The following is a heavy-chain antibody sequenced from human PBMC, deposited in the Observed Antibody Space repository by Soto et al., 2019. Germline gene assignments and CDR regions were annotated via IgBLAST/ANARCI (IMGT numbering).Heavy chain of an antibody. CDR1: GFSISGSG. V-gene: IGHV3-73*01. CDR3: AKVGILEWLFCYMDV. J-gene: IGHJ6*03. CDR2: IRDRTNGYAT. D-gene: IGHD3-3*01. Sequence: GGSLRLSCAASGFSISGSGIHWVRQASGKGLEWVARIRDRTNGYATGFAASVQGRFSISRDDSKNTAFLQMNSLNAEDTAVYCCAKVGILEWLFCYMDVWGKGTTVTVSS.